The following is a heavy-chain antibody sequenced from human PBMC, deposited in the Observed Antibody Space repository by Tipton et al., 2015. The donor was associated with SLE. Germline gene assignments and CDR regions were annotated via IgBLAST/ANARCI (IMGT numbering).Heavy chain of an antibody. CDR3: ARDHDYGDYFDY. CDR1: GDSITSGTYY. CDR2: IDTSGTT. D-gene: IGHD4-17*01. Sequence: TLSLTCAVSGDSITSGTYYWSWIRQPAGKGLQWIGHIDTSGTTNYNPSLKSRVTISTDTSKNQFSLKVTSVTATDTAVYYCARDHDYGDYFDYWGQGTLVTVSS. V-gene: IGHV4-61*09. J-gene: IGHJ4*02.